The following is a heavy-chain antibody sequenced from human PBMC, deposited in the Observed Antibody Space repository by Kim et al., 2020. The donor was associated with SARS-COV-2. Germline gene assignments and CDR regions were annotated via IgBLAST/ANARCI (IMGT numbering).Heavy chain of an antibody. D-gene: IGHD3-16*01. V-gene: IGHV3-23*01. Sequence: SVKGRFTISRDNSKNTLYLQMNSLRAEDTAVYYCAKDGAVWGGRLVLFDYWGQGTLVTVSS. J-gene: IGHJ4*02. CDR3: AKDGAVWGGRLVLFDY.